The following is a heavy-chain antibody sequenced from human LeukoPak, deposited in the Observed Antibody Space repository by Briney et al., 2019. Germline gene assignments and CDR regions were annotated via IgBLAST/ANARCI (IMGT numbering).Heavy chain of an antibody. CDR2: IYHSGTT. Sequence: SETLSLTCAVSGYSISSGYYWGWIRQSPGKGLEWIGSIYHSGTTHYNPSLKSRVAISVETPRNQFSLKLYSVTAADTAMYYCAKHTDCSGSSCYQGGSSSPYNWFVPWGQGMLVTVSS. V-gene: IGHV4-38-2*01. CDR1: GYSISSGYY. CDR3: AKHTDCSGSSCYQGGSSSPYNWFVP. D-gene: IGHD2-2*01. J-gene: IGHJ5*02.